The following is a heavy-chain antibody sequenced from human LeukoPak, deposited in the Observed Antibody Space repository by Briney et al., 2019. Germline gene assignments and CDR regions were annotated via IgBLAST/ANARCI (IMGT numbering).Heavy chain of an antibody. D-gene: IGHD6-19*01. Sequence: GGSLRLSCAASGFTFSSYAMSWVRQAPGKGLEWVSAISGSGGSTYYADSVKGRFTISRDNSKNTLYLQMNSLRAEDTAVYYCAKLPGGYSSGWYVDYWGQGTLVTVSS. CDR1: GFTFSSYA. J-gene: IGHJ4*02. CDR3: AKLPGGYSSGWYVDY. CDR2: ISGSGGST. V-gene: IGHV3-23*01.